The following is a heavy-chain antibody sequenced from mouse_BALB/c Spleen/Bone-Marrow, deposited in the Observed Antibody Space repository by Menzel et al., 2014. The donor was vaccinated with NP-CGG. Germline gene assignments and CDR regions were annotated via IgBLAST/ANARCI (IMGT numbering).Heavy chain of an antibody. CDR3: ARHETGTGQYFDY. CDR1: GLTFSNYN. J-gene: IGHJ2*01. CDR2: ISNGGGNT. D-gene: IGHD4-1*01. Sequence: EVQLVESGGDLVQPGGSLKLSCAASGLTFSNYNISWVRQTPEKGLERVAYISNGGGNTYYPDTVKGRFTISRDNAKNTLYLQMTSLKSEDTAIYYCARHETGTGQYFDYWGQGTTLTVSS. V-gene: IGHV5-12-2*01.